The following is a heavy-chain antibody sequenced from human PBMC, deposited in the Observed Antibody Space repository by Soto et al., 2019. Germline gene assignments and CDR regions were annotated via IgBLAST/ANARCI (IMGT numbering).Heavy chain of an antibody. CDR1: GGSFSGYY. CDR3: ARGRSKGSSWYYYYYGMDV. CDR2: INHSGST. D-gene: IGHD6-13*01. J-gene: IGHJ6*02. Sequence: SETLSLTCAVYGGSFSGYYWSWIPQPPGKGLEWIGEINHSGSTNYNPSLKSRVTISVDTSKNQFSLKLSSVTAADTAVYYCARGRSKGSSWYYYYYGMDVWGQGTTVTVSS. V-gene: IGHV4-34*01.